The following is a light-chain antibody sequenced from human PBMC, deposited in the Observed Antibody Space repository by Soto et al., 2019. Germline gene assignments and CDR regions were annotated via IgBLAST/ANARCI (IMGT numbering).Light chain of an antibody. CDR1: QTISSW. Sequence: DIQMTQSPSTLSASVGDRVTITCRASQTISSWLAWYQQKPGKAPKLLIYAASTLESGVSSRFSGRGSGTDFTLTISCLQSEDFATYYCQQYYSYPQTFGQGTKVDIK. V-gene: IGKV1-5*01. J-gene: IGKJ1*01. CDR2: AAS. CDR3: QQYYSYPQT.